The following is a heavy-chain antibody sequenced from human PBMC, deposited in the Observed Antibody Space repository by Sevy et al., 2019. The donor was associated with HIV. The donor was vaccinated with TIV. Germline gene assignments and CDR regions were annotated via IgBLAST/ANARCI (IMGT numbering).Heavy chain of an antibody. Sequence: GGSLRLSCAASGLTFTTTGMSWVRQAPGKGLEWVAGVTSDGATYYADSVRDRFTVSRDNSKNTLYVQLNSLRADDTAVFYCAGGDTTMITDLDYWGQGTLVTVSS. CDR3: AGGDTTMITDLDY. J-gene: IGHJ4*02. CDR2: VTSDGAT. D-gene: IGHD3-16*01. V-gene: IGHV3-23*01. CDR1: GLTFTTTG.